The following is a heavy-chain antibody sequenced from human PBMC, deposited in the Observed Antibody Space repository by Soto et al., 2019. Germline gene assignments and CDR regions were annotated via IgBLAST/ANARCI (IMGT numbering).Heavy chain of an antibody. CDR3: ARGDSGGKSDY. V-gene: IGHV4-61*01. J-gene: IGHJ4*02. D-gene: IGHD4-17*01. CDR2: IYYSGNT. Sequence: QVQLQESGPGLVKPSETLSLTCTVSGGSVSSGSYSWSWIRQPPGKGLEWIGYIYYSGNTNYNPSLKSRVTISVDTPKNQLSLKLSSVTAADTAVYYCARGDSGGKSDYWGQGTLVTVSS. CDR1: GGSVSSGSYS.